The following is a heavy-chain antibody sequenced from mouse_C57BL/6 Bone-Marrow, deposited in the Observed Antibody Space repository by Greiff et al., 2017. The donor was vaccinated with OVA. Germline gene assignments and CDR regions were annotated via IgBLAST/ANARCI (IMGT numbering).Heavy chain of an antibody. Sequence: VQLQQPGAELVMPGASVKLSCKASGYTFTSYWMHWVKQRPGQGLEWIGEIDPSDSYTNYNQKFKGKSTLTVDKSSSTAYMQLSSLTSEDSAVYYCARLDFAGDYWGQGTTLTVSS. CDR3: ARLDFAGDY. J-gene: IGHJ2*01. CDR2: IDPSDSYT. V-gene: IGHV1-69*01. CDR1: GYTFTSYW.